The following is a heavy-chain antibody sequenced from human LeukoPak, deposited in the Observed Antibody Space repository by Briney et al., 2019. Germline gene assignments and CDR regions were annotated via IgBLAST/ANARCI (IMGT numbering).Heavy chain of an antibody. V-gene: IGHV3-43*02. CDR1: GFTFDDYA. J-gene: IGHJ4*02. CDR3: ATDQRYAFDY. Sequence: GGSLRLSCAASGFTFDDYAMHWVRQAPGKGPEWVSLVSGDGGSTYYADSVKGRVTISRDDGKNTLYLHMNSLRDDDTAVYYCATDQRYAFDYRGQGILVTVSS. D-gene: IGHD3-9*01. CDR2: VSGDGGST.